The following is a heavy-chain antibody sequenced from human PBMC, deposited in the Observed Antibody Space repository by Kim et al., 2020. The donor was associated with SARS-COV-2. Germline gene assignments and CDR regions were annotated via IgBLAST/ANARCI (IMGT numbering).Heavy chain of an antibody. J-gene: IGHJ3*02. Sequence: GGSLRLSCAASEFTFSSYAMSWVRQAPGKGLEWVSATSASGASTYYADSVKGRFTVSRDNSKNTLYLQVNSLRAEDTAVYYCAKGFWREDLSGAFDIWGQGTMVTVSS. CDR1: EFTFSSYA. CDR2: TSASGAST. CDR3: AKGFWREDLSGAFDI. D-gene: IGHD3-3*01. V-gene: IGHV3-23*01.